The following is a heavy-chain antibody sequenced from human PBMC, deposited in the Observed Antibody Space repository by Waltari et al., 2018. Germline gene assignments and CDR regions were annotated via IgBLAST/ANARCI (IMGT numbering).Heavy chain of an antibody. D-gene: IGHD6-19*01. CDR2: ISGSGGRT. V-gene: IGHV3-23*01. CDR3: AKHGGVPLVAGTPFDY. Sequence: EVQLLESGGGLLQPGGSLRLSCAASGFPFCSYAMSWVRQAPGKGLEWVSAISGSGGRTYYADSVKGRFTISRDNSKNTLYLQMNSLRAEDTAVYYCAKHGGVPLVAGTPFDYWGQGTLVTVSS. CDR1: GFPFCSYA. J-gene: IGHJ4*02.